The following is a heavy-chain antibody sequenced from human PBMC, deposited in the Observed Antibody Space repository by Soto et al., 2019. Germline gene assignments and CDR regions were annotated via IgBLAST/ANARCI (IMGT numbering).Heavy chain of an antibody. CDR3: AKGDNLGPTTGYAFDP. Sequence: PSPTLSLTCAISGDSVSSNTASWNWIRQSPSRGLEWLGRTYFRSKWYNDYAVSVKSRIIINPDTSNNQFSLQLNSVTPEDTAVYFCAKGDNLGPTTGYAFDPWGQGIMVTVSS. V-gene: IGHV6-1*01. CDR1: GDSVSSNTAS. D-gene: IGHD5-12*01. CDR2: TYFRSKWYN. J-gene: IGHJ5*02.